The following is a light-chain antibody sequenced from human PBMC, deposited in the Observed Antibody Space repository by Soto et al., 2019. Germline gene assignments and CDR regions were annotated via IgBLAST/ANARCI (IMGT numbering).Light chain of an antibody. CDR3: QQYNNWPPIT. Sequence: EIVMTQSPATLSVSPGEKATLYGRASQSVISNLAWYQQQPGHAPRLLICSASTRATGIQARFSGSGSGTEFTLTISSLQSEDVAVYYCQQYNNWPPITFVQGTRLEIK. V-gene: IGKV3-15*01. J-gene: IGKJ5*01. CDR2: SAS. CDR1: QSVISN.